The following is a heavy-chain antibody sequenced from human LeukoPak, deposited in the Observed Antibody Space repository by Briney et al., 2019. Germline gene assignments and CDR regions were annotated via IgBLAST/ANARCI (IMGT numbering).Heavy chain of an antibody. CDR2: ISAGGGGT. D-gene: IGHD5-12*01. V-gene: IGHV3-23*01. J-gene: IGHJ4*02. CDR1: GFTYSSYA. Sequence: GGSLRLSCAASGFTYSSYAMNWVRQAAGKGLEWVSGISAGGGGTYYADSVKGRFTISRDNAKNSLYLQMYSLRAEDTAVYYRARDRGLDYWGQGTLVTVSS. CDR3: ARDRGLDY.